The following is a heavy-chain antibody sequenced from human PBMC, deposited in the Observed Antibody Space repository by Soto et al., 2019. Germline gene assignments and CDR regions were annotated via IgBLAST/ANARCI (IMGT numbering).Heavy chain of an antibody. CDR1: GYTLANYW. J-gene: IGHJ4*02. D-gene: IGHD3-22*01. Sequence: GESLKISCKGSGYTLANYWIGWVRQMPGKGLEWMGIIYPDDSDTRYSPSFQGQVTISVDKSISTAYLQWSSLKASDTAIYYCARHAYYYDSSGYYIDYWSQGALVTVSS. CDR3: ARHAYYYDSSGYYIDY. CDR2: IYPDDSDT. V-gene: IGHV5-51*01.